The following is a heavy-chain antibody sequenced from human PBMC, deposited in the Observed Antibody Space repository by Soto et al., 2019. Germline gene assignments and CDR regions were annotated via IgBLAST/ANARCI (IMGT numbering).Heavy chain of an antibody. D-gene: IGHD4-17*01. CDR3: ARDGDEEANFDP. J-gene: IGHJ5*02. Sequence: QVQLMQSGAEVKKPGASVKVSCKASGYTFTNYGISWVRQAPGQGLEWMGWINGHNGYTNYAQKLQDRETMAPDTSTNTGYMELRSLRSDDTAIYYCARDGDEEANFDPWGQGTLVTVSS. CDR2: INGHNGYT. V-gene: IGHV1-18*01. CDR1: GYTFTNYG.